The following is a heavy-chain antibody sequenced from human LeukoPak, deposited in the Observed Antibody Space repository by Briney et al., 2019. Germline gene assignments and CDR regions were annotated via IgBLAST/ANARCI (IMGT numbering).Heavy chain of an antibody. J-gene: IGHJ4*02. CDR2: IWYDGSNK. D-gene: IGHD3-22*01. Sequence: GRSLRLSCAASGFTFSSYGMHWVRQAPGKGLEWVAVIWYDGSNKYYADSVKGRFTISRDNSKNTLYLQMNSLRAEDTAVYYCAKDGGYYYDSSGYYNYWGQGTLVTVSS. V-gene: IGHV3-33*06. CDR3: AKDGGYYYDSSGYYNY. CDR1: GFTFSSYG.